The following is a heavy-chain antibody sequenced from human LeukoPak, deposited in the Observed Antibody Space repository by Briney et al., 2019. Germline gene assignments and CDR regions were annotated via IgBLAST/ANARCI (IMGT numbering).Heavy chain of an antibody. CDR3: ARDESTGFGELFPP. CDR2: ISSSGSTI. CDR1: GFTFSDYY. J-gene: IGHJ5*02. V-gene: IGHV3-11*01. Sequence: GGSLRLSCAASGFTFSDYYMSWIRQAPGKGQEWVSYISSSGSTIYYADSVKGRFTISRDNAKNSLYLQMNSLRAEDTAVYYCARDESTGFGELFPPWGQGTLVTVSS. D-gene: IGHD3-10*01.